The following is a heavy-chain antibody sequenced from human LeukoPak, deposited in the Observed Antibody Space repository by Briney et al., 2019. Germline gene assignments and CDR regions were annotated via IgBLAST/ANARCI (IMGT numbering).Heavy chain of an antibody. J-gene: IGHJ4*02. CDR1: GGSISSGGYY. D-gene: IGHD1-26*01. CDR3: AGRLVGATIDY. V-gene: IGHV4-31*03. Sequence: SETLSLTCTVSGGSISSGGYYWSWIRQHPGKGLEWIGYIYYSGSTYYNPSLKSRVTISVDTSKNQFSLKLSSVTAADTAVYYCAGRLVGATIDYWGQGTLVTVSS. CDR2: IYYSGST.